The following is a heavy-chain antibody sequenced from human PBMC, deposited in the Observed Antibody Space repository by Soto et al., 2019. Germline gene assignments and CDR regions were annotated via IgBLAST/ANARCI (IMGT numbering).Heavy chain of an antibody. Sequence: PSETLSLTCAVSGGSISSRNWWSWVRQPPGKGLEWIGEIYHSGSTSYNPSLKSRVTISVDNSKNQFSLKLHSVTAADTAVYYCARDLRISSCSYSSYSGMDVWGKGTTVTVS. V-gene: IGHV4-4*02. CDR1: GGSISSRNW. D-gene: IGHD2-2*01. CDR2: IYHSGST. J-gene: IGHJ6*04. CDR3: ARDLRISSCSYSSYSGMDV.